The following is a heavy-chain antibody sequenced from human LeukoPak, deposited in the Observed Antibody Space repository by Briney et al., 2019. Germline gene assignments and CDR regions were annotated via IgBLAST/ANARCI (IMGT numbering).Heavy chain of an antibody. Sequence: SETLSLTCTVSGGSISSGGYYWSWIRQPPGKGLEWIGYIYHSGSTYYNPSLKSRVTISVDRSKNQFSLKLSSVTAADTAVYYCARLPRMVYALDYWGQGTLVTVSS. CDR2: IYHSGST. CDR3: ARLPRMVYALDY. J-gene: IGHJ4*02. CDR1: GGSISSGGYY. D-gene: IGHD2-8*01. V-gene: IGHV4-30-2*01.